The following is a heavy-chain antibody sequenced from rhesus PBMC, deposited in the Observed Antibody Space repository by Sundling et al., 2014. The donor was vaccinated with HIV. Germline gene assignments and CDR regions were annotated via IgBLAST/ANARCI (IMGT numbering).Heavy chain of an antibody. CDR3: AREGPIEWVTEGLDS. J-gene: IGHJ6*01. CDR2: IYGSGSST. Sequence: QLQLQESGPGLVKPSETLSLTCAVSGGSISDNYYWNWIRQSPGKGLEWIGYIYGSGSSTNYNPSLKSRVTLSVDTSKNQFSLKLSSVTAADTAVYYCAREGPIEWVTEGLDSWGQGVVVTVSS. D-gene: IGHD5-24*01. CDR1: GGSISDNYY. V-gene: IGHV4-106*01.